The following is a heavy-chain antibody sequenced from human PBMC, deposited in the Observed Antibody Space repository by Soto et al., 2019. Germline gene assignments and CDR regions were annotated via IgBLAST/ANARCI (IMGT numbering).Heavy chain of an antibody. CDR1: EFTFNSYA. Sequence: EVQLLESGGDLVQPGGSLRLSCVASEFTFNSYAMSWVRQAPGMGLEWVSSIIGSGAITYYADSVKGRFTISRDNSKRTLSLKMNSLRVEDTALYSCAKDARDTGGNSGIDYWGQGTLVTVSS. D-gene: IGHD2-21*02. CDR2: IIGSGAIT. J-gene: IGHJ4*02. CDR3: AKDARDTGGNSGIDY. V-gene: IGHV3-23*01.